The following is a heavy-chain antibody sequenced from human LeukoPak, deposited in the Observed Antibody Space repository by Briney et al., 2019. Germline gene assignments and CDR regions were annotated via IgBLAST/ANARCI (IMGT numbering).Heavy chain of an antibody. V-gene: IGHV4-39*01. J-gene: IGHJ3*02. CDR3: ARPFDSSGYYHAFDI. D-gene: IGHD3-22*01. CDR2: ICYSGST. CDR1: GGSISSSSYY. Sequence: SETLSLTXTVSGGSISSSSYYWGWIRQPPGKGLEWIGSICYSGSTYYNPSLKSRVTISVDTSKNPFSLKLSSVTAADTAVYYCARPFDSSGYYHAFDIWGQGTMVTVSS.